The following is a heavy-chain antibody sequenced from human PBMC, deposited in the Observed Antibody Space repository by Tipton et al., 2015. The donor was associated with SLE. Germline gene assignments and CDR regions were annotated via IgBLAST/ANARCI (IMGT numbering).Heavy chain of an antibody. D-gene: IGHD3-3*01. CDR2: ISGSGGST. J-gene: IGHJ4*02. V-gene: IGHV3-23*01. CDR1: GFTFSSYA. Sequence: GSLRLSCAASGFTFSSYAMSWVRQAPGKGLEWVSAISGSGGSTYYADSAKGRFTISRDNSKNTLYLQMNSLRAEDTAVYYCANLYDFWSQGYFDYWGQGTLVTVSS. CDR3: ANLYDFWSQGYFDY.